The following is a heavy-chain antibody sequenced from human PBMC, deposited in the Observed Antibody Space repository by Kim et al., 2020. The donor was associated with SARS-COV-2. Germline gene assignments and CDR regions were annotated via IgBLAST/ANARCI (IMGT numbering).Heavy chain of an antibody. V-gene: IGHV3-53*01. D-gene: IGHD4-4*01. J-gene: IGHJ4*02. CDR2: IFRGGTT. Sequence: GGSLRLSCAVSGLTVTSNHMTWIRQAPGRGLEWVSVIFRGGTTYYAPSVQGRFTVSRDYYKNTLSLQMNSLRAEDTAIYYCARDPVADGHSFFDYWGQGT. CDR3: ARDPVADGHSFFDY. CDR1: GLTVTSNH.